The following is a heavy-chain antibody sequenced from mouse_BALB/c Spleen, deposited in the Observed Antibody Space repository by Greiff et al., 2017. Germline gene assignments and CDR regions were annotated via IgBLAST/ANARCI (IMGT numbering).Heavy chain of an antibody. V-gene: IGHV1-87*01. Sequence: QVQLKESGAELARPGASVKLSCKASGYTFTSYWMQWVKQRPGKGLEWIGAIYPGDGDTRYTQKFKGKATLTADKSSSTAYMQLSSLASEDSAVYYCARFGTWYFDVWGAGTTVTVSS. CDR1: GYTFTSYW. J-gene: IGHJ1*01. CDR3: ARFGTWYFDV. CDR2: IYPGDGDT. D-gene: IGHD1-1*01.